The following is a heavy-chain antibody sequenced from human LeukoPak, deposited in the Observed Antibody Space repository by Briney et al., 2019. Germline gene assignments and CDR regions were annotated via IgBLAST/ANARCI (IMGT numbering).Heavy chain of an antibody. D-gene: IGHD3-10*01. CDR1: GYTFTSYG. CDR2: ISAYNGNT. V-gene: IGHV1-18*04. J-gene: IGHJ3*02. CDR3: ARDGDSVLLWFGELFDAFDI. Sequence: ASVKVSCKASGYTFTSYGISWVRQAPGQGLEWMGWISAYNGNTNYAQKLQGRATMTTDTSTSTAYMELRSLRSDDTAVYYCARDGDSVLLWFGELFDAFDIWGQGTMVTVSS.